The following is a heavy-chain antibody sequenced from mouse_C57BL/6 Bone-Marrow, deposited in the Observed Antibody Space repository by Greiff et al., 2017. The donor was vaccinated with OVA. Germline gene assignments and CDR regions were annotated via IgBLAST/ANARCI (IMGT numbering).Heavy chain of an antibody. V-gene: IGHV14-4*01. J-gene: IGHJ3*01. CDR1: GFNIKDDY. D-gene: IGHD3-2*02. CDR3: TLLDSSGYVGFAY. Sequence: VQLQQSGAELVRPGASVKLSCTASGFNIKDDYMHWVKQRPEQGLEWIGWIDPENGDTEYASKFQGKATITADTSSNTAYLQLSSLTSEDTAVYYCTLLDSSGYVGFAYWGQGTRVTVSA. CDR2: IDPENGDT.